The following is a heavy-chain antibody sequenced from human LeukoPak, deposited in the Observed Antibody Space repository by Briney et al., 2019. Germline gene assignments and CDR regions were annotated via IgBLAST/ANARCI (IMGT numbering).Heavy chain of an antibody. CDR2: IYYSGST. Sequence: SETLSLTCTVSGGSISSGGYYWSWIRQHPGKGLEWIGYIYYSGSTYYNPSLKSRVTISVDTSKTQFSLKLSSVTAADTAVYYCAIGGYSYGFDYWRQGTLVTVSS. D-gene: IGHD5-18*01. J-gene: IGHJ4*02. CDR1: GGSISSGGYY. V-gene: IGHV4-31*03. CDR3: AIGGYSYGFDY.